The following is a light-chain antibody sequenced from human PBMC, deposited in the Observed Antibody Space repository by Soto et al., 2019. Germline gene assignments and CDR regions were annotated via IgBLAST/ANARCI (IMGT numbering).Light chain of an antibody. J-gene: IGLJ1*01. V-gene: IGLV2-23*01. Sequence: QSALTQPASVSGSRGQSITISCTGTSSDVGSYNLVSWYQQHPGKAPKLMIYEGSKRPSGVSNRFSVSKSGNTASLTISGLQAEDEANYYCCSYAGSSTYVFGTGPKVTVL. CDR1: SSDVGSYNL. CDR2: EGS. CDR3: CSYAGSSTYV.